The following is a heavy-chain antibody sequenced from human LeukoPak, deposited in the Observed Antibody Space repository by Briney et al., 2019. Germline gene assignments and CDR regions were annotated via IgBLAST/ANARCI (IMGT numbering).Heavy chain of an antibody. CDR2: ISDDTKTI. D-gene: IGHD3-16*01. V-gene: IGHV3-48*04. CDR3: ARRFRD. J-gene: IGHJ4*02. Sequence: GGSLRLSCEASGFTFSNYWMSWVRQAPGKGLEWVSFISDDTKTIKYGDFVQGRFTISRDNAKNSMYLQMNSLRVEDTAVYYCARRFRDWGQGILVTVS. CDR1: GFTFSNYW.